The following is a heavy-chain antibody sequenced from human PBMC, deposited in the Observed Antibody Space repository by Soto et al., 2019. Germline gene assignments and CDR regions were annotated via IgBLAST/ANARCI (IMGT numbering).Heavy chain of an antibody. Sequence: QITLKESGPTLVKPTQTLTLTCSFSGFSLSTTGVGVGWIRQSPGKALEWLAIIYWDNDKRYSPSLKSRVIITKDTSKNPVALTVTNMDPVDTGTYYCARSLWFGELHWGHGALVTVSS. J-gene: IGHJ4*01. CDR2: IYWDNDK. D-gene: IGHD3-10*01. V-gene: IGHV2-5*02. CDR1: GFSLSTTGVG. CDR3: ARSLWFGELH.